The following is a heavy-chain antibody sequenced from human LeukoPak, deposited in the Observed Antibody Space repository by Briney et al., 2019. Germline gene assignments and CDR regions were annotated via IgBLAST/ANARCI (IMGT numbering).Heavy chain of an antibody. CDR3: ARIGYCSGGSCYPLHSAFDT. J-gene: IGHJ3*02. CDR1: GFTFSSYW. V-gene: IGHV3-7*03. D-gene: IGHD2-15*01. Sequence: GGSLRLSCAASGFTFSSYWMSWVRQAPGKGLEWVANIKQDGSEKYYVDSVKGRFTISRDNAKNSLYLQMNSLRAEDTAVYYCARIGYCSGGSCYPLHSAFDTWGQGTVVTVSS. CDR2: IKQDGSEK.